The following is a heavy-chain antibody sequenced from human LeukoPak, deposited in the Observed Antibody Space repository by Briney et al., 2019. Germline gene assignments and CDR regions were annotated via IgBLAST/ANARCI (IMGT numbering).Heavy chain of an antibody. D-gene: IGHD5-18*01. Sequence: AGGSLRLSCAASEFTFSPYWMSWVRQAPGKGLEWVANIKQDGSEKYYVDSVKGRFTISRDNAKKSLYLQMNSLRAEDTAVYYCARDGRGYTYGNDYWGQGTLVTVSS. CDR2: IKQDGSEK. CDR3: ARDGRGYTYGNDY. V-gene: IGHV3-7*03. CDR1: EFTFSPYW. J-gene: IGHJ4*02.